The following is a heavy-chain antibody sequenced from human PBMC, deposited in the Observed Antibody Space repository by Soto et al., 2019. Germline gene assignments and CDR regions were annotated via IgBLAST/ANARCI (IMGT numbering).Heavy chain of an antibody. Sequence: KPXETLCLTCFVSGYSITAGGYYWSWIRHHPGKGLEWIGSFYSSGSIIYNPSLRSRVSISGDTSSNQFSMSLTSVTAADTARYYCARMYSSGSGWFHPWGQGTPVTDSS. J-gene: IGHJ5*02. CDR1: GYSITAGGYY. V-gene: IGHV4-31*03. CDR2: FYSSGSI. D-gene: IGHD6-19*01. CDR3: ARMYSSGSGWFHP.